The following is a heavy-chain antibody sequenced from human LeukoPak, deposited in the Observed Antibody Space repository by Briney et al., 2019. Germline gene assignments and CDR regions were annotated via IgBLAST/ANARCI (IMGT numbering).Heavy chain of an antibody. CDR1: GGSISSYY. Sequence: SETLSLTCTVSGGSISSYYWSWIRQPPGKGLEWIGYIYYSGSTNYNPSLKSRVTISVDTSKNQLSLKLSSVTAADTAVYYCARSPPGGYYYDSSGYFDNWGQGTLVTVSS. D-gene: IGHD3-22*01. V-gene: IGHV4-59*01. CDR2: IYYSGST. J-gene: IGHJ4*02. CDR3: ARSPPGGYYYDSSGYFDN.